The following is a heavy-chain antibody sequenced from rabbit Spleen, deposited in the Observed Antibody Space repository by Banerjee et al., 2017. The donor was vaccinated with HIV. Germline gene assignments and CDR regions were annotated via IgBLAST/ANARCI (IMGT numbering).Heavy chain of an antibody. J-gene: IGHJ4*01. CDR1: GLDLSSRYW. CDR3: ARDLTGVIGWNFNL. Sequence: QSLEESGGDLVKPGASLTLTCKASGLDLSSRYWICWVRQAPGKGLEWIACIDVAKSGDTYYTNWAKGRFTISKTSSTTVTLQMTSLTAADTATYFCARDLTGVIGWNFNLWGPGTLVTVS. D-gene: IGHD1-1*01. V-gene: IGHV1S40*01. CDR2: IDVAKSGDT.